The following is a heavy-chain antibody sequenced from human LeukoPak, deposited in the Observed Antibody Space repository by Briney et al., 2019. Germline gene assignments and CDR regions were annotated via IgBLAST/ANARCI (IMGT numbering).Heavy chain of an antibody. CDR3: ARNSEGAPLQHAFDI. CDR2: IFYSGST. V-gene: IGHV4-59*11. D-gene: IGHD2-2*01. CDR1: GGSISSQY. J-gene: IGHJ3*02. Sequence: PSETLSLTCTVSGGSISSQYWSWIRQAPGKGLEWIGYIFYSGSTNYNPSLKSRVTISVDTSKNQFSLRLSSVTAADTAVYYCARNSEGAPLQHAFDIWGQGTMVTVSS.